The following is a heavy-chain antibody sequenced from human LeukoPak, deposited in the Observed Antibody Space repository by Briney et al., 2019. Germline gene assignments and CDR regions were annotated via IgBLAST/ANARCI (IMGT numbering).Heavy chain of an antibody. V-gene: IGHV4-59*01. CDR2: IYYSGST. CDR3: ARDPQLKAFDI. CDR1: GGSIGSYY. Sequence: SETLSLTCTVSGGSIGSYYWSWIRQPPGKGLEWIGYIYYSGSTNYNPSLKSRVTISVDTSKNQFSLKLSSVTAADTAVYYCARDPQLKAFDIWGQGTMVTVSS. J-gene: IGHJ3*02.